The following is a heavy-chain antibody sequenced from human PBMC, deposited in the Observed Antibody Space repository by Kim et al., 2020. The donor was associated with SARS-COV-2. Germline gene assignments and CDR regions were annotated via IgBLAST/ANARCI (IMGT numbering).Heavy chain of an antibody. Sequence: TDFAPPVKGRVTISRDDSNNTLYLQMNSLKTEATAVYYCTTGYSGSTVSYWGQGTLVTVSS. J-gene: IGHJ4*02. V-gene: IGHV3-15*01. CDR3: TTGYSGSTVSY. CDR2: T. D-gene: IGHD3-10*01.